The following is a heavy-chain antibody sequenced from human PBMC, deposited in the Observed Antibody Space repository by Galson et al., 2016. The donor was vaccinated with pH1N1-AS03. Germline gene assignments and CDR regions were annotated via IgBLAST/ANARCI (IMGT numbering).Heavy chain of an antibody. CDR1: GFTFSNAW. CDR3: TTDDYGDYRGTGAGTNDAFDI. J-gene: IGHJ3*02. V-gene: IGHV3-15*01. D-gene: IGHD4-17*01. Sequence: SLRLSCAASGFTFSNAWMSWVRQAPGKGLEWVGLIKNRENGRTTDYAAPVKGRFTISRDGSKNTLYLQMNSLKTEDTAVYYCTTDDYGDYRGTGAGTNDAFDIWGQGTMVTVSS. CDR2: IKNRENGRTT.